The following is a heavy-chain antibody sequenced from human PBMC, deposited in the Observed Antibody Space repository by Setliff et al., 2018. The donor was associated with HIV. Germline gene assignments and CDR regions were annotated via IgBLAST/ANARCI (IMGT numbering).Heavy chain of an antibody. CDR3: TRHGAYYEYLTYYYPRYSFDF. Sequence: PSETLSLTCAVYGGSFSDYSWNWVRQPPGKGLEWIGEINHSGSTNYNPSLKSRVTISADTSKKQFSLNVTSVTAADTAVYYCTRHGAYYEYLTYYYPRYSFDFWGQGTLVTVSS. CDR1: GGSFSDYS. J-gene: IGHJ4*02. V-gene: IGHV4-34*01. CDR2: INHSGST. D-gene: IGHD3-9*01.